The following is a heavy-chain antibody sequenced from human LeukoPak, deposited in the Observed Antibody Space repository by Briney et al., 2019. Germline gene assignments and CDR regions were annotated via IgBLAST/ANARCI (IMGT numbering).Heavy chain of an antibody. CDR1: GFTFSGYW. Sequence: GGSLRLSCVASGFTFSGYWMSWVRQAPGKGLEWVASINQDGSEKYYADSVKGRFTISRDNAKNSLYLQMNSLRAEDTAVYYCWSNSLELRLYWGQGTLVTVSS. J-gene: IGHJ4*02. V-gene: IGHV3-7*01. CDR2: INQDGSEK. D-gene: IGHD1-7*01. CDR3: WSNSLELRLY.